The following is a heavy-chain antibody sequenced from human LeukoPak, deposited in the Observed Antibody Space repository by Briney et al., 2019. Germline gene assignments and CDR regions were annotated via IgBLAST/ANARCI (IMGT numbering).Heavy chain of an antibody. J-gene: IGHJ4*02. D-gene: IGHD6-13*01. CDR2: IYHSGST. V-gene: IGHV4-39*07. Sequence: PSETLSLTCTVSGVSISSSNSYWGWIRQPPGKGLEWIGSIYHSGSTYYNPSLKSRVTISVDTSKNQFSLKLSSVTAADTAVYYCARVWQQLPDYWGQGTLVTVSS. CDR3: ARVWQQLPDY. CDR1: GVSISSSNSY.